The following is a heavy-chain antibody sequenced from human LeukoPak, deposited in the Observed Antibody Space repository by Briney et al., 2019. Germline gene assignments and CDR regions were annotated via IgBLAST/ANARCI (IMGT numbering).Heavy chain of an antibody. CDR1: GYTFTRYA. Sequence: ASVKVSCKASGYTFTRYAMNWLRQAPGQGLEWMGWINPNTGNPTYAQAFTGRFVFSLDTSVSTAYLQISSLNTEDTAVYYCARTVNSSGWRFNFDYWGQGTLVTVSS. CDR3: ARTVNSSGWRFNFDY. CDR2: INPNTGNP. D-gene: IGHD6-19*01. V-gene: IGHV7-4-1*02. J-gene: IGHJ4*02.